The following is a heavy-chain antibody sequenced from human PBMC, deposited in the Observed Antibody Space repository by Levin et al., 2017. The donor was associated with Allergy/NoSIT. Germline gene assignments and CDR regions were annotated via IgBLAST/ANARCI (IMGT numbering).Heavy chain of an antibody. Sequence: ASVKVSCKASGYTFTSYYMHWVRQAPGQGLEWMGIINPSGGSTSYAQKFQGRVTMTRDTSTSTVYMELSSLRSEDTAVYYCAVPPLADHDAFDIWGQGTMVTVSS. CDR2: INPSGGST. J-gene: IGHJ3*02. CDR1: GYTFTSYY. CDR3: AVPPLADHDAFDI. D-gene: IGHD6-19*01. V-gene: IGHV1-46*01.